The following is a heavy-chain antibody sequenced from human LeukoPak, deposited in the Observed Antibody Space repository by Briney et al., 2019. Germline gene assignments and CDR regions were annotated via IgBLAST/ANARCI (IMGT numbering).Heavy chain of an antibody. D-gene: IGHD4-4*01. CDR3: AKAPPYSNYGNWFDP. Sequence: GSLRLSCAASGFTFSSYAMSWARQAPGKGLEWVSAISGSGGSTYYADSVKGRFTISRDNSKNTLYLQMNSLRAEDTAVYYCAKAPPYSNYGNWFDPWGQGTLVTVSS. CDR2: ISGSGGST. V-gene: IGHV3-23*01. CDR1: GFTFSSYA. J-gene: IGHJ5*02.